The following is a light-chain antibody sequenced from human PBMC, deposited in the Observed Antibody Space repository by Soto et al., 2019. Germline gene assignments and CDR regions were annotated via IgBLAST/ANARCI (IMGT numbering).Light chain of an antibody. Sequence: QSVLTQPPSASGSPGQSVAISCTGTSSDVGGYNYISWYQQLPGKAPKLMIYEVTIRPSGISNRFSGSKSGNTASLTISGLXAEDEADYFCTSFTSTTSVYVFGTGTKVTVL. CDR1: SSDVGGYNY. J-gene: IGLJ1*01. V-gene: IGLV2-14*01. CDR2: EVT. CDR3: TSFTSTTSVYV.